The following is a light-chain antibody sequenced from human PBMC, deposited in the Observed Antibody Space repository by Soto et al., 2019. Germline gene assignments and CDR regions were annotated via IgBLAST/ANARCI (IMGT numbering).Light chain of an antibody. V-gene: IGLV1-51*01. J-gene: IGLJ2*01. CDR2: DNN. CDR3: ATWEGSLRGEV. Sequence: QSVLTQSPSVSAAPGQKVTISCSGSSSNIGNNYVSWYQQLPGTAPKLLIYDNNKRPSGIPDRFSGSKSGTSGTLDITGLRTGEWAVYYCATWEGSLRGEVFGGGTKPAVL. CDR1: SSNIGNNY.